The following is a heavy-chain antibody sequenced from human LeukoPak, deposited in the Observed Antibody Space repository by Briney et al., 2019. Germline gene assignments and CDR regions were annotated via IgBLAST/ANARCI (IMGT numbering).Heavy chain of an antibody. CDR3: ASQDIVVVPVS. D-gene: IGHD2-2*01. CDR2: INHSGST. V-gene: IGHV4-34*01. J-gene: IGHJ4*02. Sequence: SETLSLTCAVYGGSFSGYYWSWIRQPPGKGLEWIGEINHSGSTNYNPSLKSRVTISVDTSRNQFSLKLSSVTAADTAVYYCASQDIVVVPVSWGQGTLVTVSS. CDR1: GGSFSGYY.